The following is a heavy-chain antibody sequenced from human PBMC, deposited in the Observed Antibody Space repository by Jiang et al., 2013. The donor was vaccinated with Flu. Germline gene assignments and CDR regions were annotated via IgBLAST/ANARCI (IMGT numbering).Heavy chain of an antibody. D-gene: IGHD6-13*01. CDR1: GFSLTTSGVG. Sequence: VKPTQTLTLTCTFSGFSLTTSGVGVGWIRQPPGKALEWLALIYWDDDKRYSPSLKSRLTIIKDTSRNQVILIMTNVDPADTATYFCAYTTPPXKNHIAWYPQFGSDPWGQGPWSPSPQ. V-gene: IGHV2-5*02. J-gene: IGHJ5*02. CDR2: IYWDDDK. CDR3: AYTTPPXKNHIAWYPQFGSDP.